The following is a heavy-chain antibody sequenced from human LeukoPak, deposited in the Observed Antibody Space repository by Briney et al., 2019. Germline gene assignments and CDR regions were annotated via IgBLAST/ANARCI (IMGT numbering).Heavy chain of an antibody. D-gene: IGHD6-13*01. Sequence: PGGSLRLSCAASGFTVNSNYLSWVRQAPGKGLEWVSTLYNTGNTYYANSVKGRFSISRDNSKNTLFHQMNSLRAEDTAVYYCARLTPAAGRLYFVDWGPGTLVTVSS. CDR1: GFTVNSNY. CDR2: LYNTGNT. CDR3: ARLTPAAGRLYFVD. V-gene: IGHV3-53*01. J-gene: IGHJ4*02.